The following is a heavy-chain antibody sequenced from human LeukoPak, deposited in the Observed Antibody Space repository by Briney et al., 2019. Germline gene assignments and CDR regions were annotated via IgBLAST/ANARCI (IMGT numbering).Heavy chain of an antibody. CDR1: GGYISSYY. D-gene: IGHD2-2*02. CDR2: IYYSGST. Sequence: SETLSLTCTVSGGYISSYYWSWLRQPPGEGLEWIGYIYYSGSTNYNPSLKSRVTISVDTSKYQFSLKLSSVTAADTAVYYCARQGYCSSTSCYTDWFDPWGQGTLVTVSS. CDR3: ARQGYCSSTSCYTDWFDP. J-gene: IGHJ5*02. V-gene: IGHV4-59*08.